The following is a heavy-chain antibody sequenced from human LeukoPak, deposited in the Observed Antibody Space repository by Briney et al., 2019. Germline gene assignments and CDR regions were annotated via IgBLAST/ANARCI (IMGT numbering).Heavy chain of an antibody. CDR3: ARDGRGDYYDSSGRLDY. CDR2: ISYDGSNK. Sequence: GRSLRLSCAASGFTFSSYAMHWVRQPPGKGLEWVAVISYDGSNKYYADSVKGRFTISRDNSKNTLYLQMNSLRAEDTAVYYCARDGRGDYYDSSGRLDYWGQGTLVTVSS. CDR1: GFTFSSYA. V-gene: IGHV3-30-3*01. J-gene: IGHJ4*02. D-gene: IGHD3-22*01.